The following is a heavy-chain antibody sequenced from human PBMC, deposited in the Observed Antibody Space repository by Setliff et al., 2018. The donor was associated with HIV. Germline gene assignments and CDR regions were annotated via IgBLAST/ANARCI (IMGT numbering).Heavy chain of an antibody. Sequence: SETLSLTCAVYGGSFSGYNWNWIRQPPGKGLEWIGEINHSGRIDHNPSLKSRVTISVDTSKNQFSLKLSSVTAADTAVYYCARHGESNYDSFWVLWRENYFDSWGRGTLVTVSS. D-gene: IGHD3-22*01. V-gene: IGHV4-34*01. CDR3: ARHGESNYDSFWVLWRENYFDS. CDR2: INHSGRI. J-gene: IGHJ4*01. CDR1: GGSFSGYN.